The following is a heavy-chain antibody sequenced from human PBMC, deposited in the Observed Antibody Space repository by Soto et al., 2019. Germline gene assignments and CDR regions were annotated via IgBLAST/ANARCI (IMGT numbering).Heavy chain of an antibody. CDR1: GGSISSGDYY. CDR2: IYYSGST. V-gene: IGHV4-30-4*01. J-gene: IGHJ4*02. CDR3: ARESVVTPASDY. Sequence: QVQLQESGPGLVKPSQTLSLTCTVSGGSISSGDYYWRWIRQPPGKGLECIGYIYYSGSTYYNPSLKSRVTISVDTSKNRFSLKLSSVTAADTAVYYCARESVVTPASDYWGQGTLVTVSS. D-gene: IGHD2-21*02.